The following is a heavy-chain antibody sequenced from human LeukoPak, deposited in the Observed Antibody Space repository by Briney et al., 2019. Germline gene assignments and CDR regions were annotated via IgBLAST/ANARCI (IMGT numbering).Heavy chain of an antibody. CDR3: ARDPGYCSSTSCYDGVNWFDP. Sequence: ASVKVSFKASGYTFTDYYMHWVRQAPGQGLEWMGWINPNSGGTNYAQKFQGRVTMTRDTSISTAYMELSRLRSDDTAVYYCARDPGYCSSTSCYDGVNWFDPWGQGTLVTVSS. J-gene: IGHJ5*02. CDR2: INPNSGGT. D-gene: IGHD2-2*01. V-gene: IGHV1-2*02. CDR1: GYTFTDYY.